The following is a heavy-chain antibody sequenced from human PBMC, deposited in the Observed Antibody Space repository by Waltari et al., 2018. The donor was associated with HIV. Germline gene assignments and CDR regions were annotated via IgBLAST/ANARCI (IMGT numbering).Heavy chain of an antibody. J-gene: IGHJ5*02. CDR2: ISSTGKTI. D-gene: IGHD4-17*01. CDR3: ARDPSPTVTGWFDP. V-gene: IGHV3-48*03. Sequence: DVQLVESGGGLVQPGGSLRLSCVASGLSFSSYDMNWVRQAPGKGLEWISYISSTGKTIYYADSVKGRFSISRDNAKNSLYLQMNTLRAEDTATYYCARDPSPTVTGWFDPWGQGTLVTVSS. CDR1: GLSFSSYD.